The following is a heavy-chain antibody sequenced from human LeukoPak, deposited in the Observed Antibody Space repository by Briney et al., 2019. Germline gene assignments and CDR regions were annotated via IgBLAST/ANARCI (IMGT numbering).Heavy chain of an antibody. V-gene: IGHV3-53*01. CDR3: ANVGEWLLADY. D-gene: IGHD3-3*01. CDR1: GFTVSTNY. CDR2: FYSGGST. Sequence: GGSLRLSCAASGFTVSTNYMNWVRQAPGKGLEWVSVFYSGGSTYYADSVKGRFTISRDNSKNTLYLQMNSLRAEDTAVYYCANVGEWLLADYWGQGTLVTVPS. J-gene: IGHJ4*02.